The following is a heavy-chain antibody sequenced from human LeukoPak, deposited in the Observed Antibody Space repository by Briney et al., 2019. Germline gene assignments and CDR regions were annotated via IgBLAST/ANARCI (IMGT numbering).Heavy chain of an antibody. V-gene: IGHV3-73*01. D-gene: IGHD1-26*01. CDR2: IDKKDKGYATAT. CDR3: TRDSGTYNWFDP. J-gene: IGHJ5*02. CDR1: GFTFSGSA. Sequence: RGSLRLSCAASGFTFSGSAIHWVRQSSGKGLEWVGQIDKKDKGYATATAYAASVKGRFTISRDDSINTAYLQMKSLKTEDTALYYCTRDSGTYNWFDPWGQGTLVTVSS.